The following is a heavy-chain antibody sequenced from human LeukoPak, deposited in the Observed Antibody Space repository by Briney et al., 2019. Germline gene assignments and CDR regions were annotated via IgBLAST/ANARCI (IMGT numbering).Heavy chain of an antibody. D-gene: IGHD2-2*01. V-gene: IGHV5-51*01. CDR1: GYSFTSYW. CDR3: AVRIPRAWSFVY. Sequence: GESLKISCKGSGYSFTSYWIGWVRQMPGKGLEGMGIIYPGYSDTRYSPSFQGQVTRSADQSLSTADLPSSSLKAADTAMYYCAVRIPRAWSFVYWGQGTLVTVSS. J-gene: IGHJ4*02. CDR2: IYPGYSDT.